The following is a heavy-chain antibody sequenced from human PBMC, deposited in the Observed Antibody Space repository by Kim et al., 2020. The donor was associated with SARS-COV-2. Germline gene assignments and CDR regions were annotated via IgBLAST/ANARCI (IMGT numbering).Heavy chain of an antibody. Sequence: GGSLRLSCAASGFTFSSYGMHWVRQAPGKGLEWVAVIWYDGSNKYYADSVKGRFTISRDNSKNTLYLQMNSLRAEDTAVYYCAKGRILDNWNDAGFDYWGPGTLVTVSS. D-gene: IGHD1-20*01. CDR2: IWYDGSNK. CDR1: GFTFSSYG. CDR3: AKGRILDNWNDAGFDY. J-gene: IGHJ4*02. V-gene: IGHV3-33*06.